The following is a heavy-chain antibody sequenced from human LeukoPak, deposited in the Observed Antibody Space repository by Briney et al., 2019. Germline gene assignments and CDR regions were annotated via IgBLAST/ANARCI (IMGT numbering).Heavy chain of an antibody. CDR1: GGSISSYY. V-gene: IGHV4-59*01. CDR2: IYYSGST. D-gene: IGHD4-17*01. CDR3: ARAVTTINAFGI. Sequence: SETLSLTCTVSGGSISSYYWSWIRQPPGKGLEWIGYIYYSGSTDYNPSLKSRVTISVDTSKNQFSLKLSSVTAADTAVYYCARAVTTINAFGIWGQGTMVTVSS. J-gene: IGHJ3*02.